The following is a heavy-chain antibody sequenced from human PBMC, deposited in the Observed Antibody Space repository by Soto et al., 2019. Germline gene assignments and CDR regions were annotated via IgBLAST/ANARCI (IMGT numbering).Heavy chain of an antibody. CDR2: ISYDGSNK. J-gene: IGHJ4*02. Sequence: GGSLRLPCAASGFTFSSYGMHWVRQAPGKGLEWVAVISYDGSNKYYADSVKGRFTISRDNSKNTLYLQMNSLRAEDTAVYYCANSEAYDFWVFDYWGQGTLVTVSS. D-gene: IGHD3-3*01. V-gene: IGHV3-30*18. CDR3: ANSEAYDFWVFDY. CDR1: GFTFSSYG.